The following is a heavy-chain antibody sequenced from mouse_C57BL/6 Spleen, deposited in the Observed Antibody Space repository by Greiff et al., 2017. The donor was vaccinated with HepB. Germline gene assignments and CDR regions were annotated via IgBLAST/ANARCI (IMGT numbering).Heavy chain of an antibody. CDR1: GYTFTSYW. CDR2: IYPGSGST. Sequence: VQLQQPGAELVKPGASVKMSCKASGYTFTSYWITWVKQRPGQGLEWIGDIYPGSGSTNYNEKFKSKATLTVDTSSSTAYMQLSSLTSEDSAVYYCARGVLSYGSPWFAYWGQGTLVTVSA. J-gene: IGHJ3*01. CDR3: ARGVLSYGSPWFAY. D-gene: IGHD1-1*01. V-gene: IGHV1-55*01.